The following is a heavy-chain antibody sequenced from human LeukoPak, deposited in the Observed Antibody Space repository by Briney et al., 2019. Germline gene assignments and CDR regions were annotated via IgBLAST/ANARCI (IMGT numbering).Heavy chain of an antibody. CDR3: ARGSPTPNSRYFDL. J-gene: IGHJ2*01. Sequence: GGSLRLSCEASEFTFNDYWMHWVRQGPGKGLVWVSRINSDGSSASYADSVKGRFTISRDNAKNTLYLQMNSLRAEDTAVYYCARGSPTPNSRYFDLWGRGTLATVSS. CDR2: INSDGSSA. CDR1: EFTFNDYW. D-gene: IGHD4-11*01. V-gene: IGHV3-74*01.